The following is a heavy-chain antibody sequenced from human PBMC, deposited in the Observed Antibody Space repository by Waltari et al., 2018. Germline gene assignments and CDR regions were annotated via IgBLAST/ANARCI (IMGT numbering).Heavy chain of an antibody. CDR3: ATGGMATIRNWFDP. J-gene: IGHJ5*02. V-gene: IGHV1-24*01. CDR2: IDPENGET. Sequence: QVQLVQSGAEVKKPGASVKVSCKVSGYTLTELSMHWVRQAPGKGLEWMGGIDPENGETIYAQKFQGRVTMTDDKSTDTDYMELSSLRSEDTAVDYCATGGMATIRNWFDPWGQGTLVTVSS. D-gene: IGHD5-12*01. CDR1: GYTLTELS.